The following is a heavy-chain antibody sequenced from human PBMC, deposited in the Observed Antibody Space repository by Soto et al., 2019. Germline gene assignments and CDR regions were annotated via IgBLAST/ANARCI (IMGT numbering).Heavy chain of an antibody. Sequence: GGSLRLSCVASSGFTFTYYSMSWVRQAPGKGLEWVAHISGRGDTTYYADSVKGRFTISRDNFKSTLYLQMNSLRSDDTAVYYCARDQSFDRNYYFGIDVWGQGTTVTVSS. J-gene: IGHJ6*02. CDR3: ARDQSFDRNYYFGIDV. CDR2: ISGRGDTT. CDR1: GFTFTYYS. V-gene: IGHV3-23*01.